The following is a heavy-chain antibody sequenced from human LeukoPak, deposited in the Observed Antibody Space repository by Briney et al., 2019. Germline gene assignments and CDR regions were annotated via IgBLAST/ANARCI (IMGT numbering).Heavy chain of an antibody. CDR1: GGSISSCY. D-gene: IGHD4-17*01. Sequence: PSETLSLTCTVSGGSISSCYWSWIRQPPGKGGEGIGYIYYSGSTNYNPARKSRVTMSVVTSKNQFTLKLSSVTAAATAVYYCAKKHYGDYAGWFDPWGQGTLVTVSS. CDR3: AKKHYGDYAGWFDP. CDR2: IYYSGST. J-gene: IGHJ5*02. V-gene: IGHV4-59*01.